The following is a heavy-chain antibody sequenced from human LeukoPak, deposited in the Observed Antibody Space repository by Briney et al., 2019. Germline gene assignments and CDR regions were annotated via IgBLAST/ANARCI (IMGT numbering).Heavy chain of an antibody. V-gene: IGHV3-21*01. J-gene: IGHJ4*02. CDR1: GFTFSSYA. CDR2: ISSSSSYI. D-gene: IGHD1-26*01. CDR3: ARDGGSYLDFDY. Sequence: GGSLRLSCAASGFTFSSYAMHWVRQAPGKGLEWVSSISSSSSYIYYADSVKGRFTISRDNAKNSLYLQMNSLRAEDTAVYYCARDGGSYLDFDYWGQGTLVTVSS.